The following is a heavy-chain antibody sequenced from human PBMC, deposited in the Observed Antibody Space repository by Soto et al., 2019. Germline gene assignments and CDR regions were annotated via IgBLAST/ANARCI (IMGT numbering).Heavy chain of an antibody. D-gene: IGHD3-10*01. CDR2: ISSSSSYI. V-gene: IGHV3-21*01. CDR3: ARDFYYGSGSPETWSDY. J-gene: IGHJ4*02. CDR1: GFTSSTYS. Sequence: EVQLVESGGGLVKPGGSLRLSCAAYGFTSSTYSMNWVRQAPGKGLEWVSSISSSSSYIYYADSVKGRFTISRDNAKNSLYLQMNSLRAEDTAVYYCARDFYYGSGSPETWSDYWGQGTLVTVSS.